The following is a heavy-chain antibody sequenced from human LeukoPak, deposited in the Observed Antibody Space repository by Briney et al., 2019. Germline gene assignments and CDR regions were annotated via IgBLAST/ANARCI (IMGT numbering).Heavy chain of an antibody. J-gene: IGHJ3*02. CDR2: IYDSGST. Sequence: SETLSLTCTVSGGSISSHSWNWIRQPPGKGLEWIAYIYDSGSTNYNPAPKSRVTISVDTSKNQFSLKLSSVTAADTAVYYCAREGGTGAFDIWGQGTMVTVSP. CDR1: GGSISSHS. D-gene: IGHD1-14*01. CDR3: AREGGTGAFDI. V-gene: IGHV4-59*11.